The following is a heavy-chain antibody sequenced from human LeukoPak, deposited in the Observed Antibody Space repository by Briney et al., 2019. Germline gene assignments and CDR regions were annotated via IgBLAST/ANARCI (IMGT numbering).Heavy chain of an antibody. D-gene: IGHD4-17*01. V-gene: IGHV4-34*01. Sequence: PSETLSLTCAVYGGSFSDYYWNWIRQPPGKGLEWIGEINHSGSTNYNPSLKSRVTISVDTSKNQFSLKLSSVTAADTAVYYCARSWGTDGDYVNYWGQGTLVTVSS. CDR1: GGSFSDYY. CDR3: ARSWGTDGDYVNY. J-gene: IGHJ4*02. CDR2: INHSGST.